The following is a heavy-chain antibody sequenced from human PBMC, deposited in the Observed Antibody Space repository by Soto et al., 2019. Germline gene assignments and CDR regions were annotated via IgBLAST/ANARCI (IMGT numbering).Heavy chain of an antibody. J-gene: IGHJ5*02. Sequence: SEALSLTCTASGGPISSYYWTWIRHPPGKGLEWIGYIYYSGSTNYNPSLKSRVTISVDTSKNQFCLNLSSVTAADTAVYYCARERRGGHGFDPWGQGTLLTVSS. CDR1: GGPISSYY. V-gene: IGHV4-59*12. CDR2: IYYSGST. CDR3: ARERRGGHGFDP.